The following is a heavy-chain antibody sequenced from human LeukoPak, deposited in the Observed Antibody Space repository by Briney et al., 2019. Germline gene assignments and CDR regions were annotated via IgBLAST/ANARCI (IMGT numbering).Heavy chain of an antibody. Sequence: QTGGSLRLSCAASGFTFSSYWMSWVRQAPGKGLEWVTNIKQDGSEKYYVDSVKGRFTISRDNAKNSLYLQMNSLRAEDTAVYYCARVSGSYYNPYYFDYWGQGTLVTVSS. CDR1: GFTFSSYW. CDR3: ARVSGSYYNPYYFDY. J-gene: IGHJ4*02. CDR2: IKQDGSEK. V-gene: IGHV3-7*03. D-gene: IGHD3-10*01.